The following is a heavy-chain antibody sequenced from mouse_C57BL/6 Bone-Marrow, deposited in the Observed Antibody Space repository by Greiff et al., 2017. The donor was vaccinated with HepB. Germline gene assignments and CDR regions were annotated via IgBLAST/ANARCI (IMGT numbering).Heavy chain of an antibody. CDR3: ARDGVTTGVATVRYFDV. Sequence: QVQLQQPGAELVKPGASVKLSCKASGYTFTSYWMQWVKQRPGQGLEWIGEIDPSDSYTNYNQKFKGKSTLTVDTSSSTAYMQLSSLTSEDSAVYYCARDGVTTGVATVRYFDVWGKGTTVTVSS. CDR1: GYTFTSYW. D-gene: IGHD1-1*01. CDR2: IDPSDSYT. J-gene: IGHJ1*03. V-gene: IGHV1-50*01.